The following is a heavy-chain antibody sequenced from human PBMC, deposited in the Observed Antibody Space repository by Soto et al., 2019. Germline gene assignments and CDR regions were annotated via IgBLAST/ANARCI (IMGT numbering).Heavy chain of an antibody. Sequence: GGSLRLSCAASGFTFSSYAMSRVRQAPGKGLEWVSAISGSGGRTYYADSVKGRFTISRDNSKNTLYLQMNSLRAEDTAVYYCAKRIFNYDILTGYQRDYYYYGMDVWGKGTTVTVSS. CDR3: AKRIFNYDILTGYQRDYYYYGMDV. CDR1: GFTFSSYA. V-gene: IGHV3-23*01. D-gene: IGHD3-9*01. CDR2: ISGSGGRT. J-gene: IGHJ6*04.